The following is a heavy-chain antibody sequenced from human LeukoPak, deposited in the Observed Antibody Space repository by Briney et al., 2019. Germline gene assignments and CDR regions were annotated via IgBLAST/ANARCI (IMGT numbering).Heavy chain of an antibody. CDR3: ARDRYCTNGVCHRAFDI. CDR2: INPNSGGT. D-gene: IGHD2-8*01. V-gene: IGHV1-2*02. J-gene: IGHJ3*02. CDR1: GYTFTGYY. Sequence: ASVKVSCKASGYTFTGYYMHWVRQAPGQGLEWMGWINPNSGGTNYAQKFQGRVTMTRDTSISTAYMELSRLRSDDTAVYYCARDRYCTNGVCHRAFDIWGQGTMVTVSS.